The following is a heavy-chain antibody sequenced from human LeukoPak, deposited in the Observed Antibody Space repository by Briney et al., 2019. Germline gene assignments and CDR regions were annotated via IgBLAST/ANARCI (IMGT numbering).Heavy chain of an antibody. V-gene: IGHV3-30-3*01. CDR3: ARDIGG. J-gene: IGHJ4*02. CDR1: GFTFSGYA. CDR2: ISYDGSNK. D-gene: IGHD3-10*01. Sequence: GGSLRLSCAASGFTFSGYAMHWVRQAPGKGLEWVAVISYDGSNKYYADSVKGRFTISRDNSKDTLYLQMNSLRAEDTAVYYCARDIGGWGQGTLVTVSS.